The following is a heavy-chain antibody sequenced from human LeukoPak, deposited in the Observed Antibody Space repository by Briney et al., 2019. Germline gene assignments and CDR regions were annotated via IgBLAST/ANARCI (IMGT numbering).Heavy chain of an antibody. D-gene: IGHD2-2*02. CDR3: ANPPTLGYCSSTSCYTEGDAFDI. Sequence: AAXXFTXXSYAMSWVRQAPGKGLEWVSAISGSGGSTYYADSVKGRFTISRDNYKNTLYLQMNSLRAEDTAVYYCANPPTLGYCSSTSCYTEGDAFDIWGQGTMVTVSS. CDR2: ISGSGGST. CDR1: XFTXXSYA. J-gene: IGHJ3*02. V-gene: IGHV3-23*01.